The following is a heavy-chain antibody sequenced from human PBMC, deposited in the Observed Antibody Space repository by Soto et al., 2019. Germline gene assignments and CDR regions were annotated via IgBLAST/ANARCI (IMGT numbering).Heavy chain of an antibody. J-gene: IGHJ4*02. CDR3: ARAETSGIHYFDY. Sequence: SATLSITGPVTGDSVSSYYWSWMRQRPGKGLECMGYVYYSGSTNYNPSLKSRVTISVDTSKNQISLRLKSVTAADTAVYYCARAETSGIHYFDYWGQGSLVTVSS. D-gene: IGHD6-13*01. CDR1: GDSVSSYY. CDR2: VYYSGST. V-gene: IGHV4-59*02.